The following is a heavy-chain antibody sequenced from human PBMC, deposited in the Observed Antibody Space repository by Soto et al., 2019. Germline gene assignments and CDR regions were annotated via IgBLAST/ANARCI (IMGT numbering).Heavy chain of an antibody. CDR1: GYTLTSYV. J-gene: IGHJ3*02. D-gene: IGHD3-22*01. Sequence: QVHLVQSGAEVKKPGASVKVSCKASGYTLTSYVISWVRQAPGQGLQWMGWISAYNGNTNYADKFQGRVTMTTDTSTSTAHMEVRSLRSDDTAVYYCARAGAFYETSGSPWSTFDIWGQVTMVTGSS. CDR3: ARAGAFYETSGSPWSTFDI. CDR2: ISAYNGNT. V-gene: IGHV1-18*01.